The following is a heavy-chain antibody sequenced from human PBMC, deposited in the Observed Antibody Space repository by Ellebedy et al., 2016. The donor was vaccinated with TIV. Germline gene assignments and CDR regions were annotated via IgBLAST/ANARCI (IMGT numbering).Heavy chain of an antibody. D-gene: IGHD3-9*01. CDR3: ARVGYDILTGYPDAFDI. V-gene: IGHV3-48*04. CDR2: ISSSSSTI. J-gene: IGHJ3*02. Sequence: PGGSLRLSCAASGFTFSSYSMNWVRQAPGQGLEWVSYISSSSSTIYYPDSVKCRFTISRDNAKNSLYLQMKSLRAEDTAVYYCARVGYDILTGYPDAFDIWGQGTMVTVSS. CDR1: GFTFSSYS.